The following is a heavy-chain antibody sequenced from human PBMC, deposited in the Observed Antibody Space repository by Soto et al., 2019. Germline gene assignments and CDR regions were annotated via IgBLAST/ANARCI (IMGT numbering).Heavy chain of an antibody. CDR2: ISYDGSNK. Sequence: QVQLVESGGGVVQPGRSLRLSCAASGFTFSSYAMHWVRQAPGKGLEWVAVISYDGSNKYYADSVKGRFTISRDNSKNKLYLKMNSLRAEDTAVYYCARDNQGGLRFLEWLFHDLDAFDIWGQGTMVTVSS. J-gene: IGHJ3*02. V-gene: IGHV3-30-3*01. CDR3: ARDNQGGLRFLEWLFHDLDAFDI. D-gene: IGHD3-3*01. CDR1: GFTFSSYA.